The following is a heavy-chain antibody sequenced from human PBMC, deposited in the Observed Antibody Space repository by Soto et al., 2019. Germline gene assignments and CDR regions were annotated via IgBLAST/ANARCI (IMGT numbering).Heavy chain of an antibody. CDR3: ASYVNTAMVNKMYSSSSGTGYFDY. CDR2: IYYSGST. CDR1: GGSISSSSYY. Sequence: SETLSLTCTVSGGSISSSSYYWGWIRQPPGKGLEWIGSIYYSGSTYYNPSLKSRVTISVDTSKNQFSLKLSSVTAADTAVDYXASYVNTAMVNKMYSSSSGTGYFDYWGQGTLVT. J-gene: IGHJ4*02. V-gene: IGHV4-39*01. D-gene: IGHD5-18*01.